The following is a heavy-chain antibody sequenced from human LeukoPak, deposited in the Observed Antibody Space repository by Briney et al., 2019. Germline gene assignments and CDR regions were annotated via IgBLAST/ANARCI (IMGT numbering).Heavy chain of an antibody. D-gene: IGHD3-10*01. CDR1: GYNFTCYW. Sequence: GESLKISCKGSGYNFTCYWIGGVRQKPGKGLEWMGIVYPCDSDARYSTPLPGQVTISADKSVSTAYLQWSSLKASDTAMYYCARHRRDDYYGWGSYYSDYWGQGTLVTVSS. CDR2: VYPCDSDA. J-gene: IGHJ4*02. CDR3: ARHRRDDYYGWGSYYSDY. V-gene: IGHV5-51*01.